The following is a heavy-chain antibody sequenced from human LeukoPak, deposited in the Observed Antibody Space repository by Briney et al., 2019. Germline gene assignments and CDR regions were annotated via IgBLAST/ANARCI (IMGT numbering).Heavy chain of an antibody. Sequence: GGSLRLSCAASGFTFSSYSMNWVRQAPGKGLEWISYISTRTTTIYYANSVKGRFTISRDNAKKSLYLQMNSLRVEDTGVYYCASWGEGALDNWGQGTLVTVSS. D-gene: IGHD1-26*01. CDR1: GFTFSSYS. J-gene: IGHJ4*02. V-gene: IGHV3-48*01. CDR2: ISTRTTTI. CDR3: ASWGEGALDN.